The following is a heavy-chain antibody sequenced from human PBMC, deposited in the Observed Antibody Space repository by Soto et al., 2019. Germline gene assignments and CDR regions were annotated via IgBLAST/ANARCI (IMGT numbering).Heavy chain of an antibody. V-gene: IGHV1-18*01. CDR2: ISGYNGYT. CDR3: AKADSNYAGRFSYYYMDV. CDR1: GYTFRSYG. D-gene: IGHD4-4*01. J-gene: IGHJ6*03. Sequence: QVPLVQSGNEVKKPGASVKVSCKASGYTFRSYGISWVRQAPGQGPEWMGWISGYNGYTHYPQKFQGKVTMTTDTSTSIAYMELRSLRSDDTAVYYCAKADSNYAGRFSYYYMDVWGNGTLVTVSS.